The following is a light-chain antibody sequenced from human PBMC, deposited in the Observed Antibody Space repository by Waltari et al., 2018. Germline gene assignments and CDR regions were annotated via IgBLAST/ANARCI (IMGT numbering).Light chain of an antibody. V-gene: IGLV2-14*03. Sequence: QSALTQPASVSGSPGQSITISCTETSSGVGITNFVSWYQQHPGQAPKLLIYDVSKRPSGVSNRFSGSKSGNTAARTISWLQAEDEADYYCNSYTASNSLMLFGGGTKLTVL. CDR3: NSYTASNSLML. J-gene: IGLJ2*01. CDR1: SSGVGITNF. CDR2: DVS.